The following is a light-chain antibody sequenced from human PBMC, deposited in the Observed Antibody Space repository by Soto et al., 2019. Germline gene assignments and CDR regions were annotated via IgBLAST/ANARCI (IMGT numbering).Light chain of an antibody. CDR1: QSISNW. CDR3: QKYNCLGA. V-gene: IGKV1-5*03. CDR2: KAS. Sequence: DIQMTQSPSTLSASVGDRVTITCRASQSISNWLAWHQQKPGKAPKLLIYKASILESGVPSRFSGGGSGKKFTLPISSLHPDVFANYSGQKYNCLGAFAQGTRV. J-gene: IGKJ1*01.